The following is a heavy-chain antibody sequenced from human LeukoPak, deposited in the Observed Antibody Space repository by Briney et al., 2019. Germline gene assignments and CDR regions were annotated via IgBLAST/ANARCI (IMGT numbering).Heavy chain of an antibody. CDR2: INPNSGGT. V-gene: IGHV1-2*02. CDR3: AILGDIVVVPAAPYLDY. D-gene: IGHD2-2*01. CDR1: GYTFTGYY. J-gene: IGHJ4*02. Sequence: GASVKVSCKASGYTFTGYYMHWVRQAPGQGLEWMGWINPNSGGTNYAQKFQGRVTMTRDTSISTAYMELSRLRSDDTAVHYCAILGDIVVVPAAPYLDYWGQGTLVTVSS.